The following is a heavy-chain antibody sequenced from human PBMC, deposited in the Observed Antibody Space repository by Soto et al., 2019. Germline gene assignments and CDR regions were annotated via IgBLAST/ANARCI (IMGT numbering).Heavy chain of an antibody. CDR1: GYTFTRYA. D-gene: IGHD6-13*01. CDR2: INAGNGNT. CDR3: ASSNIVAAPYGMDV. V-gene: IGHV1-3*01. J-gene: IGHJ6*02. Sequence: GASVKVSCKASGYTFTRYAMHWVRQAPGQRLEWMGWINAGNGNTKYSQKLQGRVTITRDTSASTAYMELSSLRSEDTAVYYCASSNIVAAPYGMDVWGQGTTVTVSS.